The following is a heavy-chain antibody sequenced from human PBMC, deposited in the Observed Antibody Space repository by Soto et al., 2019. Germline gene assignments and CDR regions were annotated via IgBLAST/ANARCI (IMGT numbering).Heavy chain of an antibody. V-gene: IGHV3-23*01. J-gene: IGHJ5*02. CDR2: FRESGDTT. CDR1: GFTFNTYA. CDR3: GGFRDIS. Sequence: EAELSASGGGLVQPGGSLRLSCGASGFTFNTYAMSWVRQAPGKGLEWVSEFRESGDTTWYSDSVKGRFTISRDSSKSTFFLEMNSLRADDTAVYFCGGFRDISWGQGTLVTVSS. D-gene: IGHD5-12*01.